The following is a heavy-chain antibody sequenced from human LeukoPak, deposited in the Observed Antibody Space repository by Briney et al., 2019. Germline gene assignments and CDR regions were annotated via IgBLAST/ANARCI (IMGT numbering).Heavy chain of an antibody. J-gene: IGHJ2*01. Sequence: GGSLRLSCAASGFTFSDHYMDWVRQAPGKGLEWVGRTRNKANSYTTEYAASVKGRFTISRDDSKNSLYLQMDSLKTEDTAVYYCARFVDSGNFDLWGRGTQVTVSS. D-gene: IGHD1-26*01. CDR1: GFTFSDHY. V-gene: IGHV3-72*01. CDR3: ARFVDSGNFDL. CDR2: TRNKANSYTT.